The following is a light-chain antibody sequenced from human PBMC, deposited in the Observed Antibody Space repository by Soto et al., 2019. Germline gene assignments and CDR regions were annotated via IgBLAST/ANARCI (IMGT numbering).Light chain of an antibody. Sequence: QSVLTQPPSASGTPGQRVTISCSGSSSNIGSKYVYWYQQLPGTAPKLLMYRNNHRPSGVSDRFSGSKSGTSASLAISGLRSEDEADYYCAAWDAGVSGPAFGGGTKVTVL. V-gene: IGLV1-47*01. CDR3: AAWDAGVSGPA. J-gene: IGLJ2*01. CDR1: SSNIGSKY. CDR2: RNN.